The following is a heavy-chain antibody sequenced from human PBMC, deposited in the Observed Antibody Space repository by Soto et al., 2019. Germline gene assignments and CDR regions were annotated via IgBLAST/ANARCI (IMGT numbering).Heavy chain of an antibody. CDR1: GYTFRDYY. Sequence: QVQLVESGEDLVKPGGSLRLSCAASGYTFRDYYMSWIPQAPGKGREGISSIDTSGTKISYADSVKGRFTIPRDKAKNSLYLERNSLRDEDTAVYYCASHYDMWSGYLSPVDYWGQGTLVTVSS. J-gene: IGHJ4*02. V-gene: IGHV3-11*01. CDR3: ASHYDMWSGYLSPVDY. D-gene: IGHD3-3*01. CDR2: IDTSGTKI.